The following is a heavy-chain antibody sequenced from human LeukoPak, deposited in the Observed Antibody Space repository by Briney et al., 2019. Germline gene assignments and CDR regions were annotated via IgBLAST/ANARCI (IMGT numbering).Heavy chain of an antibody. CDR1: GDTFSQYA. J-gene: IGHJ4*02. V-gene: IGHV1-69*10. CDR3: ASPPDAKGVY. D-gene: IGHD1-14*01. CDR2: IIPIFGVT. Sequence: ASVKVSCKASGDTFSQYAISWVRQAPGQGLEWMGGIIPIFGVTNYAQKYQGRVTITADRSTDTVYMHLRSLRFEDTGVYYCASPPDAKGVYWGQGTLVTVSS.